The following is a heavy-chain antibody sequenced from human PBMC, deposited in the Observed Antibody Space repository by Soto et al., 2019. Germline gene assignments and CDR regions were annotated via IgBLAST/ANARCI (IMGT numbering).Heavy chain of an antibody. J-gene: IGHJ6*02. CDR2: IIPVFGLV. D-gene: IGHD3-22*01. CDR1: GGTPSNSA. CDR3: AGGRIVVVGSRAYYGMDV. V-gene: IGHV1-69*17. Sequence: QVHLLLQSGAEVKKPGSSVKVSCKASGGTPSNSAISWVRQAPGQGLEWMGGIIPVFGLVKYAQNFQGRVTLTADKSTNTAYMELRSLRPEDTAVYYCAGGRIVVVGSRAYYGMDVWGQGTTVTVSS.